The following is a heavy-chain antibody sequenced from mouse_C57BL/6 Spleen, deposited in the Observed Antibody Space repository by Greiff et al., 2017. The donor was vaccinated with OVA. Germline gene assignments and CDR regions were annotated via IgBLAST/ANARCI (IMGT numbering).Heavy chain of an antibody. V-gene: IGHV3-6*01. CDR1: GYSITSGYY. CDR3: ARGYPYYFDY. J-gene: IGHJ2*01. Sequence: EVKLQESGPGLVKPSQSLSLTCSVTGYSITSGYYWNWIRQFPGNKLEWMGYIRYDGSTNYNPSLKNRLSLTRDTSKNQFFLKLNSVTTADTATYDCARGYPYYFDYWGQGTTLTVSS. CDR2: IRYDGST. D-gene: IGHD2-12*01.